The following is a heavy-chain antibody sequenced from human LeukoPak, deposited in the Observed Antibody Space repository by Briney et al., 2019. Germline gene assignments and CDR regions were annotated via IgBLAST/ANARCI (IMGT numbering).Heavy chain of an antibody. CDR2: IGNTET. V-gene: IGHV3-23*01. D-gene: IGHD5-18*01. Sequence: GGSLRLSCATSGFPFETNAMSWVRQAPGKGLEWVATIGNTETFYADSVTGRFTISRDNTKNTVNLQMNRLRVEDTAIYYCAKDWIQFNRVFDCFDSWGQGTLVTVSS. J-gene: IGHJ4*02. CDR1: GFPFETNA. CDR3: AKDWIQFNRVFDCFDS.